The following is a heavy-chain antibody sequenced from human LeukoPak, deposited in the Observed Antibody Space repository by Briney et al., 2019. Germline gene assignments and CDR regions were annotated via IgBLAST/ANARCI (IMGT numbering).Heavy chain of an antibody. CDR3: ARCGDGMPCDFDY. CDR1: GFIFSDSY. V-gene: IGHV3-11*04. D-gene: IGHD2-2*01. Sequence: PGGSLRLSCDASGFIFSDSYMSWVRQAPGKGLEWISYISNPSSTRYYADSVKGRFTISRDNAKNSLYLQMNSLRAEDTAVYYCARCGDGMPCDFDYWGQGTLVTVSS. CDR2: ISNPSSTR. J-gene: IGHJ4*02.